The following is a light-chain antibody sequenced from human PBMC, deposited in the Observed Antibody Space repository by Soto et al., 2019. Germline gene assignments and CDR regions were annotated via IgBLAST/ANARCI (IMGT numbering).Light chain of an antibody. CDR1: QSVSSY. V-gene: IGKV3-11*01. J-gene: IGKJ1*01. CDR2: DAS. Sequence: EIVLTQSPATLSLSPGERATLSCRASQSVSSYLAWYQQKPGQAPRLLIYDASNRAPGIPARFSGSGSGTVFTLTISSLEPEDFAVYYCQQRSNWPPGWTFGQGTKVEIK. CDR3: QQRSNWPPGWT.